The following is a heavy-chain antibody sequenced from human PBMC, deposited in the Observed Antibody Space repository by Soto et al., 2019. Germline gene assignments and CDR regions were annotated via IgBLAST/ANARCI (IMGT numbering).Heavy chain of an antibody. V-gene: IGHV3-33*01. Sequence: HPGGSLRLSCAASGFTFSSYGMHWVRQAPGKGLEWVAVIWYDGSNKYYADSVKGRFTISRDNSKNTLYLQMNSLRAEDTAVYYCARLVAATRYYYYGMDVWGQGTTVTVSS. CDR2: IWYDGSNK. CDR3: ARLVAATRYYYYGMDV. CDR1: GFTFSSYG. J-gene: IGHJ6*02. D-gene: IGHD2-15*01.